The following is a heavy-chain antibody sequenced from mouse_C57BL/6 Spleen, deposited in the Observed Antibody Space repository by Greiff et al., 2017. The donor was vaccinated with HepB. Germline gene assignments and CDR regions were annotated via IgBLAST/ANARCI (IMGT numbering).Heavy chain of an antibody. Sequence: QVQLKQPGAELVKPGASVKLSCKASGYTFTSYWMHWVKQRPGQGLEWIGMIHPNSGSTNYNEKFKSKATLTVDKSSSTAYMQLSSLTSEDSAVYYCARPDYYGSRYYAMDYWGQGTSVTVSS. J-gene: IGHJ4*01. CDR3: ARPDYYGSRYYAMDY. V-gene: IGHV1-64*01. D-gene: IGHD1-1*01. CDR2: IHPNSGST. CDR1: GYTFTSYW.